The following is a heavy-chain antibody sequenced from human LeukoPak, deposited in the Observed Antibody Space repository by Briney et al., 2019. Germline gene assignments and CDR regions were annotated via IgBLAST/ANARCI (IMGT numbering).Heavy chain of an antibody. CDR3: ARYCSGGSCLVDWFDP. CDR1: GYTFTGYY. D-gene: IGHD2-15*01. Sequence: ASVTVTCKASGYTFTGYYMDWVRQAPGQGLEWMGWINHNSGGTNYAQKFQGRVTMTRDTSISTAYIELSRLRSDDTAVYYCARYCSGGSCLVDWFDPGGQGTLVTVSS. V-gene: IGHV1-2*02. CDR2: INHNSGGT. J-gene: IGHJ5*02.